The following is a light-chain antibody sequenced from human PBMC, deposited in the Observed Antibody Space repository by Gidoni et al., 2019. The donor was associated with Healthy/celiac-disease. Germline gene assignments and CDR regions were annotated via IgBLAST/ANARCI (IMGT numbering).Light chain of an antibody. CDR2: GAS. J-gene: IGKJ3*01. CDR3: QQYGSSPLYT. Sequence: IVLTQSPGPLSLSPGERATLSCRARQSVSSSYLAWYQQKPGQAPRQLIYGASSRATGIPDRFSGSGSWTDVTLTISRLEPEDVAVYYCQQYGSSPLYTFGPGTKVDIK. CDR1: QSVSSSY. V-gene: IGKV3-20*01.